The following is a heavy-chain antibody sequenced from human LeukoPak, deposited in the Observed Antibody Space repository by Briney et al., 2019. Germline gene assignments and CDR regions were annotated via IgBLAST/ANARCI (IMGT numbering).Heavy chain of an antibody. CDR1: GGTFSSYA. CDR2: IIPILGIA. CDR3: ASRSRYDSSGYYVSAPLDN. J-gene: IGHJ4*02. Sequence: SVKVSCKASGGTFSSYAISWVRQAPGQGLEWMGRIIPILGIANYAQKFQGRVTITADKSTSTAYMELSSLRSEDTAVYYCASRSRYDSSGYYVSAPLDNWGQGTLVTVSS. D-gene: IGHD3-22*01. V-gene: IGHV1-69*04.